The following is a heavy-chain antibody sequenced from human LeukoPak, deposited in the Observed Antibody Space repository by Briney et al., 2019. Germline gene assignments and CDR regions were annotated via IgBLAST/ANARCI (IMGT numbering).Heavy chain of an antibody. D-gene: IGHD2-15*01. CDR3: GRLADKKLQRFLDY. Sequence: ASVKVSCKASGYTFTSYGISWVRQPPGQGLGWMGWISAYNGDTNYAQNVQGRLTMTTDTSTGTAYMELRSLRSDDTAVYYCGRLADKKLQRFLDYWGQGTLVTVSS. CDR2: ISAYNGDT. CDR1: GYTFTSYG. J-gene: IGHJ4*02. V-gene: IGHV1-18*01.